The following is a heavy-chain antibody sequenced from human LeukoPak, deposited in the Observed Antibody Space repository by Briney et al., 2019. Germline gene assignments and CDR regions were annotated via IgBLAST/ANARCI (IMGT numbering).Heavy chain of an antibody. CDR2: MYYSGSS. V-gene: IGHV4-59*08. J-gene: IGHJ3*02. CDR1: RGSISSCY. D-gene: IGHD4-17*01. Sequence: PSETLSLTCTVSRGSISSCYWSWMRQPPGKGLEWIGYMYYSGSSNYNPSLKSRVTVSVDTSKNQFSLKLSSVTAADTPLYNCARSNSYGELYAFDIWGQGTMVTVSS. CDR3: ARSNSYGELYAFDI.